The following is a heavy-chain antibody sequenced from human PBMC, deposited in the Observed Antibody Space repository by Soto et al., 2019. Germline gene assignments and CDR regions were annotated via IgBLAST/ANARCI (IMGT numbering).Heavy chain of an antibody. V-gene: IGHV3-15*01. CDR2: IKSKTDGGTT. CDR1: GFTFSNAW. CDR3: TTFTSGYYRMGAFDI. D-gene: IGHD3-3*01. Sequence: GGSLRLSCAASGFTFSNAWMSWVRQAPGKGLEWVGRIKSKTDGGTTDYAAPVKGRFTISRDDSKNTLYLQMNSLKTEDTAVYYCTTFTSGYYRMGAFDIWGQGTMVTVSS. J-gene: IGHJ3*02.